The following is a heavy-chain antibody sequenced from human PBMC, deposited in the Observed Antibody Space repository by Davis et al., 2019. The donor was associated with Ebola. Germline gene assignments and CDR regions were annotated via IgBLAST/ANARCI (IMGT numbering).Heavy chain of an antibody. CDR1: GGSFSGYY. D-gene: IGHD2-2*01. V-gene: IGHV4-34*01. Sequence: MPSETLSLTCAVYGGSFSGYYWSWIRQPPGKGPEWIGEINHSGSTNYNPSLKSRVTISVDTSKNQFSLKLSSVTAADTAVYYCARRYCSSTSCYGYYYYGMDVWGQGTTVTVSS. J-gene: IGHJ6*02. CDR2: INHSGST. CDR3: ARRYCSSTSCYGYYYYGMDV.